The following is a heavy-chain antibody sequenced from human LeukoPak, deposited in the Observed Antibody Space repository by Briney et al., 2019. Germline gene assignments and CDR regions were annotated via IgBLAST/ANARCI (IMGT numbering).Heavy chain of an antibody. J-gene: IGHJ6*03. CDR1: GFTFSDYY. D-gene: IGHD3-10*01. CDR2: ISSSGSTI. Sequence: GGSLRLSCAASGFTFSDYYMSWIRQAPGKGLEWVSYISSSGSTIYYADSVKGRFTISRDNAKNSLYLQMNSLRAEDTAVYYCARDYYGSGSPYYYYYYYMDVWGKGTTVTISS. V-gene: IGHV3-11*01. CDR3: ARDYYGSGSPYYYYYYYMDV.